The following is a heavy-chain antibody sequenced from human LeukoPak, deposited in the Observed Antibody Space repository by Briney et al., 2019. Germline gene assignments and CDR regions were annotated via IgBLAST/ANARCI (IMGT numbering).Heavy chain of an antibody. CDR3: ARITYDFWSGYYMPDDP. Sequence: ASVEVSCKASGYTFTNYGISWVRQAPGQGLEWMGWISIYNGNTDYAQKLRGRVTMTTDTSTSTAYMELRSLRSDDTAVYYCARITYDFWSGYYMPDDPWGQGTLVTVSS. CDR1: GYTFTNYG. CDR2: ISIYNGNT. V-gene: IGHV1-18*01. J-gene: IGHJ5*02. D-gene: IGHD3-3*01.